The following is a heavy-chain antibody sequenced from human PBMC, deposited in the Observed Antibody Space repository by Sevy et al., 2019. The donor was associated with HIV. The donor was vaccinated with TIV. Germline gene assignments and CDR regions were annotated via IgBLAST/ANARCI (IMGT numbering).Heavy chain of an antibody. D-gene: IGHD2-15*01. J-gene: IGHJ4*02. CDR2: ISSSSTYI. V-gene: IGHV3-21*01. Sequence: GGSLRLSCAASGFTFSTYSMKWVRQAPGKGLEWVSSISSSSTYIYYADSVKGRFTVSRDNAKNSLYLQMNGLRAEDTAVYYCARDPVANYYFDYWGQGTLVIVSS. CDR1: GFTFSTYS. CDR3: ARDPVANYYFDY.